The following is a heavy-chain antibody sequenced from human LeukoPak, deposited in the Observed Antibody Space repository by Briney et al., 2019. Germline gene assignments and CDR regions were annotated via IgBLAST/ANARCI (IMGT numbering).Heavy chain of an antibody. V-gene: IGHV3-23*01. CDR3: ARSYPSVDSPPIDY. D-gene: IGHD5-12*01. CDR1: GFSFSSYA. J-gene: IGHJ4*02. Sequence: GGSLRLSCAASGFSFSSYAMSWVRQAPGKGLEWVSVINGAGVTTYYADSLKGRFTISRDNAKNSLYLQMNSLRAEDTAVYYCARSYPSVDSPPIDYWGQGTLVTVSS. CDR2: INGAGVTT.